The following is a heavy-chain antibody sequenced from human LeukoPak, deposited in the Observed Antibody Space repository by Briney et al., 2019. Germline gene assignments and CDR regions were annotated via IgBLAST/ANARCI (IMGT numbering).Heavy chain of an antibody. Sequence: GGSLRLSCAASGFTVSRNYMSWVRQAPGKGLEWVSLIYSGGSTYYTDSVKGRFTISRDNSKNTLYLEMNSLRAEDTAMYYCATLGYPSSGWGWFDPWGQGTLVTVSS. D-gene: IGHD6-19*01. J-gene: IGHJ5*02. CDR2: IYSGGST. CDR3: ATLGYPSSGWGWFDP. V-gene: IGHV3-53*01. CDR1: GFTVSRNY.